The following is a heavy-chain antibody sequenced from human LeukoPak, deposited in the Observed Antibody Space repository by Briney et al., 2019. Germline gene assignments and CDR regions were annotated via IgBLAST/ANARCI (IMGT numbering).Heavy chain of an antibody. Sequence: GESLKISCKGSGYSFTDYWIGWVRQMPGEGLQWMGIIYPDDSDIRYSPSFQGQVTISADKSIITAYLQWSSLKASDTAMYYCARHGRGSRSPNAFDIWGQGTMVTVSP. J-gene: IGHJ3*02. CDR1: GYSFTDYW. V-gene: IGHV5-51*01. CDR3: ARHGRGSRSPNAFDI. CDR2: IYPDDSDI. D-gene: IGHD3-10*01.